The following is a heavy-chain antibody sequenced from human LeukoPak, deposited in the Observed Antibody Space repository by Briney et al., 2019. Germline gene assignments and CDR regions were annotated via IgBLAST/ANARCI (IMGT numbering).Heavy chain of an antibody. CDR3: AKGTVKGSGTQGI. D-gene: IGHD3-10*01. CDR1: GFTFSSYS. J-gene: IGHJ3*02. CDR2: ISGSGGST. Sequence: GGSLRLSCAASGFTFSSYSMNWVRQAPGKGLEWVSAISGSGGSTYYADSVKGRFTISRDNSKNTLYLQMNSLRAEDTAVYYCAKGTVKGSGTQGIWGQGTMVTVSS. V-gene: IGHV3-23*01.